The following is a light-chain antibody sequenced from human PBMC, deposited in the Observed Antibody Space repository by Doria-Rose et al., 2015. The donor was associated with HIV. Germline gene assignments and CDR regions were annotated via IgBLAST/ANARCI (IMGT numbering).Light chain of an antibody. Sequence: TQSPESLGMSLGERATLNCKSNQSLLYTSKNYLAWYQQKPGQPPKLLIYLASTRQSGVPARFSGSGSGTDFTLTISSLEAEDVAVYYCQQYYDTPSSGPGTTVDIK. CDR1: QSLLYTSKNY. J-gene: IGKJ3*01. CDR2: LAS. CDR3: QQYYDTPS. V-gene: IGKV4-1*01.